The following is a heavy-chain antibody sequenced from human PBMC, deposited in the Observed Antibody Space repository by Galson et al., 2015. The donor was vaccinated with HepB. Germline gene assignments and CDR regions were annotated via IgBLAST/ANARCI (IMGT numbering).Heavy chain of an antibody. V-gene: IGHV3-11*04. CDR3: VLGNTGWH. CDR2: ISSGGTAI. CDR1: GFRFSDSN. Sequence: SLRLSCAASGFRFSDSNMSWVRRAAGEGLEWVSYISSGGTAIYHADSVKGRFTISRDDAKSSLYLQMNSLRDEDTAVYYCVLGNTGWHWGPGTLVTVSS. J-gene: IGHJ4*02. D-gene: IGHD7-27*01.